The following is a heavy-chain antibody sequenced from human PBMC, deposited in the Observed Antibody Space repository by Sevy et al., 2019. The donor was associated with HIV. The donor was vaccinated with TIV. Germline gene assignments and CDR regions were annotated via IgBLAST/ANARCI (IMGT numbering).Heavy chain of an antibody. Sequence: ASVKVSCKVSGKTLTQLAMHWVRQAPGKGLEWMGTFDPEDDERICAQKFQGRVTMTEDRSTDTAYMELRILRSDDTAVYYCATTKDYYDSSGSPFDYWGQGTLVTVSS. CDR2: FDPEDDER. CDR3: ATTKDYYDSSGSPFDY. D-gene: IGHD3-22*01. J-gene: IGHJ4*02. CDR1: GKTLTQLA. V-gene: IGHV1-24*01.